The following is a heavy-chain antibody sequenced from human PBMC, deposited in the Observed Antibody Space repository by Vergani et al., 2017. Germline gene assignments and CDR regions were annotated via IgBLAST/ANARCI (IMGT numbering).Heavy chain of an antibody. V-gene: IGHV3-72*01. D-gene: IGHD2-2*01. J-gene: IGHJ3*02. Sequence: EVQLVVSGGGLVQPGGSLRLSCAASGFTFSDHYMDWVRQAPGKGLEWVGRTRNKANSYTTEYAASVKGRFTISRDDSKNSLYLQMNSLKIEDTAVYYCARLGYCSSTTCRQAFDIWGQGTMVTVS. CDR1: GFTFSDHY. CDR2: TRNKANSYTT. CDR3: ARLGYCSSTTCRQAFDI.